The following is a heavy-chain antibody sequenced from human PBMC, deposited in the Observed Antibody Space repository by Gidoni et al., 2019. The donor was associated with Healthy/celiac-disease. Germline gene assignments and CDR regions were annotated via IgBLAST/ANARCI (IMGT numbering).Heavy chain of an antibody. D-gene: IGHD3-22*01. Sequence: EVQLVESGGGLVKPGGSLRLSCAASGFTFSSYSMNWVRQAPGKGLEWVSSISSSSSYIYYADSVKGRFTISRDNAKNSLYLQMNSLRAEDTAVYYCARIVFYYDSSGYYCDYWGQGTLVTVSS. CDR3: ARIVFYYDSSGYYCDY. V-gene: IGHV3-21*01. J-gene: IGHJ4*02. CDR2: ISSSSSYI. CDR1: GFTFSSYS.